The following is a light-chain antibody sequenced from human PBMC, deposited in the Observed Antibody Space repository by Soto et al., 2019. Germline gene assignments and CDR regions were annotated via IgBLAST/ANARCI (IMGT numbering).Light chain of an antibody. V-gene: IGKV1-39*01. Sequence: DIQMTQSPSSLSASVGDRVTITCRASQNIDNSLNWYQQKPCKAPRLLIYVASSLQSGVPSRFSGSRSGTEFTLTISSLQPEDFASYSCQQSYTTPFTFGPGTKVHV. CDR2: VAS. CDR1: QNIDNS. CDR3: QQSYTTPFT. J-gene: IGKJ3*01.